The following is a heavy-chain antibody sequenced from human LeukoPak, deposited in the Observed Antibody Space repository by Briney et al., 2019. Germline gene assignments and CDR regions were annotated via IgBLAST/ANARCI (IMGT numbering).Heavy chain of an antibody. CDR2: ICGSGGST. CDR3: AKDPPQYYDILTGYTPVYYFDY. J-gene: IGHJ4*02. CDR1: GVTFSSYA. V-gene: IGHV3-23*01. D-gene: IGHD3-9*01. Sequence: GGSLRLSCAASGVTFSSYAMSWVRQAPGKGLEWVGAICGSGGSTYYADSVKGRFTIPGHNSKNTLYLQMNSLRAEDTAVYYGAKDPPQYYDILTGYTPVYYFDYWGQRTLVTVPS.